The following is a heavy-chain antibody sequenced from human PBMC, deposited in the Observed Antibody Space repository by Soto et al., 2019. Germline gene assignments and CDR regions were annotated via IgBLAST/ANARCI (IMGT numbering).Heavy chain of an antibody. Sequence: PWEPLSLTSTVYAGSIRIRRYNRGWIRQPPGKGLEWIGSIYYSGSTYYNPSLKSRVTISVDTSKNQFSLKLSSVTAADTAVYYCARQRCGGDCNWFDPWGQG. CDR3: ARQRCGGDCNWFDP. CDR2: IYYSGST. V-gene: IGHV4-39*01. J-gene: IGHJ5*02. CDR1: AGSIRIRRYN. D-gene: IGHD2-21*02.